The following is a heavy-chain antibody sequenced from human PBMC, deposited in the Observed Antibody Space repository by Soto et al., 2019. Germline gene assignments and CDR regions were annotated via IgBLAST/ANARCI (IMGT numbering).Heavy chain of an antibody. CDR3: ARDVTDYDYWTSSYRVANDFDP. CDR1: GFTLSSYT. Sequence: EVQLVESGGGLVKPGGSLRLSCAPSGFTLSSYTMSWVRQAPRQGLEWVASIMASNPIYYADSVKSRFTISRDNTENSVFLQMASLRGEDTAFYYCARDVTDYDYWTSSYRVANDFDPWGQGALVTVSS. V-gene: IGHV3-21*02. J-gene: IGHJ5*02. D-gene: IGHD3-3*01. CDR2: IMASNPI.